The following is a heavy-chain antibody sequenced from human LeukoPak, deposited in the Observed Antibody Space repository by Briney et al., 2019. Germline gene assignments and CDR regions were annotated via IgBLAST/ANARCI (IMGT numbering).Heavy chain of an antibody. CDR1: GGSFSGY. V-gene: IGHV4-34*01. CDR3: AGGLGTSMIRGVSPKY. CDR2: INHRGTT. D-gene: IGHD3-10*01. J-gene: IGHJ4*02. Sequence: PSETLSLTCAVYGGSFSGYWTWIRQPPGKGLEWIGEINHRGTTNYNPSLQSRVTIFVDTSKNQFSLRLSSVTATDTAVYYCAGGLGTSMIRGVSPKYWGQGTLVAVSS.